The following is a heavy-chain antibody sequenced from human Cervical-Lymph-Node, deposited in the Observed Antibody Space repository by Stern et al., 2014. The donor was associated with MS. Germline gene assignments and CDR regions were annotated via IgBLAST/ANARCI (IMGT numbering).Heavy chain of an antibody. V-gene: IGHV4-34*01. CDR2: INHSGST. J-gene: IGHJ2*01. D-gene: IGHD3-3*01. CDR3: ARSIFGAGWYFDL. CDR1: GGSFSGYY. Sequence: QVQLQQWGAGLLKPSETLSLTCAVYGGSFSGYYWSWIRQPPGKGLEWIGEINHSGSTNYNPSLKSRVTISVDTSKNQFSLKLSSVTAADTAVYYCARSIFGAGWYFDLWGRGTLVTVSS.